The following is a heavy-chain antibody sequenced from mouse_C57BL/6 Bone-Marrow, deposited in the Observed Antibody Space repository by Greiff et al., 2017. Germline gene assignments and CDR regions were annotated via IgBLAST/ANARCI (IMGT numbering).Heavy chain of an antibody. CDR3: VSLYDGYCEGYFDF. Sequence: EVQLVESGGGLVQPKGSLKLSCAASGFSFNTYAMNWVRQAPGKGLEWVARIRSKSNNYATYYADSVKDRFTISRDDSESMLYLQMNNLKTEDTAMYYWVSLYDGYCEGYFDFWGTGTTVTVSS. CDR2: IRSKSNNYAT. V-gene: IGHV10-1*01. CDR1: GFSFNTYA. D-gene: IGHD2-3*01. J-gene: IGHJ1*03.